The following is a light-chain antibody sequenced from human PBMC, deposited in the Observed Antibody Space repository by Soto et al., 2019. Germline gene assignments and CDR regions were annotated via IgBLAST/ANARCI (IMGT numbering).Light chain of an antibody. CDR3: SSYAGNNNVV. CDR1: SSDVGGDKF. CDR2: EVS. J-gene: IGLJ2*01. V-gene: IGLV2-8*01. Sequence: QSVLTQPPSASGAPGQSVTISCTGTSSDVGGDKFVSWYQQHPGKAPKLLIFEVSRRPSGVPDRFSGSKSGNTASLTVSGLQAEDEADYYCSSYAGNNNVVFGGGTKLTVL.